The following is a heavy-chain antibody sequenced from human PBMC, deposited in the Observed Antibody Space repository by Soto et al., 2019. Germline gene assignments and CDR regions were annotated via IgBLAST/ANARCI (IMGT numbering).Heavy chain of an antibody. CDR3: AKPHAGYYDTSGYYYNPYYYGMDV. Sequence: LRLSCAASGFTFSGYAMSWVRQAPGKGLEWVSAISGSGSSTYYADSVKGRFTISRGNSKNTLYLQMNSLRAEDTAVYYCAKPHAGYYDTSGYYYNPYYYGMDVWGQGTTVTVSS. CDR1: GFTFSGYA. CDR2: ISGSGSST. D-gene: IGHD3-22*01. V-gene: IGHV3-23*01. J-gene: IGHJ6*02.